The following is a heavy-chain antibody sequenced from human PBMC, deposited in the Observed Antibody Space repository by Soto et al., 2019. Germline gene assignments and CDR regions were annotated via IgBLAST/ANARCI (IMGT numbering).Heavy chain of an antibody. V-gene: IGHV3-21*01. J-gene: IGHJ6*02. Sequence: PGGSLRLSCAASGFTFSSYSMNWVRQAPGKGLEWVSSISSSSYIYYADSVKGRFTISRDNAKNSLYLQMNSLRAEDTAVYYCARGIQLWPGYYYYGMDVWGQGTTVTVSS. CDR2: ISSSSYI. CDR1: GFTFSSYS. CDR3: ARGIQLWPGYYYYGMDV. D-gene: IGHD5-18*01.